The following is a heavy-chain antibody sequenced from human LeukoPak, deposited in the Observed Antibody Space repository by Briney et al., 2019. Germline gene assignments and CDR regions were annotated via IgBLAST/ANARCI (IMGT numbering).Heavy chain of an antibody. Sequence: ASGTLSLTCAVSGGSISSSNWWTWVRQPPGKGLEWIGEIYHSGSTNYNPSLKSRVTISVDKSKNQFSLKLSSVTAAETAVYYCARGQDYGDYYMDVWGKGTTVTISS. CDR3: ARGQDYGDYYMDV. J-gene: IGHJ6*03. D-gene: IGHD4-17*01. CDR1: GGSISSSNW. CDR2: IYHSGST. V-gene: IGHV4-4*02.